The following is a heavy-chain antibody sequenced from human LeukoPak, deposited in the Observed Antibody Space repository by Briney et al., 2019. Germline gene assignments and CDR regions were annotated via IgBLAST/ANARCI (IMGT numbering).Heavy chain of an antibody. J-gene: IGHJ6*02. CDR3: ARVVVVVVAAAHHYYYGMDV. V-gene: IGHV4-34*01. D-gene: IGHD2-15*01. CDR2: INHSGST. Sequence: SETLSLTCAVYGGSFSGYYWSWIRQPPGKGLEWIGEINHSGSTNYNPSLKSRVTISVDTSKNQFSLKLSSVTAADTAVYYCARVVVVVVAAAHHYYYGMDVWGQGTTVTVSS. CDR1: GGSFSGYY.